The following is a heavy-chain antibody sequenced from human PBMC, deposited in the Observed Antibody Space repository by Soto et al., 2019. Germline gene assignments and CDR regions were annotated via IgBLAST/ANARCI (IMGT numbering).Heavy chain of an antibody. V-gene: IGHV1-69*01. CDR2: IIPIFGTA. J-gene: IGHJ6*02. D-gene: IGHD1-26*01. CDR1: GGTFSSYA. Sequence: QVQLVQSVAEVKKPGSSVKVSCEAYGGTFSSYAISWVRPAPGQGLEWMGVIIPIFGTANYAQKFQGRVTITADESKSTAYMELRSLSSEDTAVYYFARDDGVGARIEVWGQGTTITGSS. CDR3: ARDDGVGARIEV.